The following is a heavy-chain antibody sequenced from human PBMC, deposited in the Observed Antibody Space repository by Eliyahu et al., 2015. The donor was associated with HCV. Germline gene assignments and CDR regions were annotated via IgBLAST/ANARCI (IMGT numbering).Heavy chain of an antibody. J-gene: IGHJ5*02. CDR2: IYYSGST. Sequence: QVQLQESGPGLVKPSQTLSLTCTVSGGSIGSGGYYWSWIRQHTGEGLEWIGYIYYSGSTYYNPSLRSRVTISVDTSKNQFSLKLSSVTAADTAVYYCARGSSSSWFDPWGQGTLVTVSS. D-gene: IGHD6-6*01. CDR1: GGSIGSGGYY. V-gene: IGHV4-31*03. CDR3: ARGSSSSWFDP.